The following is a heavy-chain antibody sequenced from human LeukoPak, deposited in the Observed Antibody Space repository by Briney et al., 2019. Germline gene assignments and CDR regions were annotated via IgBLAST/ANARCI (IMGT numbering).Heavy chain of an antibody. CDR2: IYYSGST. V-gene: IGHV4-59*01. J-gene: IGHJ3*02. Sequence: SETLSLSCTVSGASISSFYWSWIRQPPGKGLEWIGYIYYSGSTNYNPSLKSRVTISVDTSKNQFSLKLSSVTAADTAVYYCARDSDSSGYSAFDIWGQGTMVTVSS. D-gene: IGHD3-22*01. CDR1: GASISSFY. CDR3: ARDSDSSGYSAFDI.